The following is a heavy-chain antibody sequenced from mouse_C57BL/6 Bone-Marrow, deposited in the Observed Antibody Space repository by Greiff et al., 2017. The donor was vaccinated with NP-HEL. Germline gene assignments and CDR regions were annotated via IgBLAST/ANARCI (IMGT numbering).Heavy chain of an antibody. Sequence: EVKLLESGPGLAKPSQTLSLTCSVTGYSITSDYWNWIRKFPGHKLEYMGYISYSGSTYYNPSLKSRISLTRDTSKNQYYLQLNAVTTEDTATYYCARASPPMTMDYWGQGTSVTVSS. V-gene: IGHV3-8*01. CDR2: ISYSGST. J-gene: IGHJ4*01. CDR1: GYSITSDY. CDR3: ARASPPMTMDY.